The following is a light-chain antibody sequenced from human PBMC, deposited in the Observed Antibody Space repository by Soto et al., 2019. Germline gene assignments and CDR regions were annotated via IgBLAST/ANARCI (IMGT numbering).Light chain of an antibody. V-gene: IGKV3-20*01. J-gene: IGKJ1*01. CDR1: QTVTANQ. CDR2: GVS. Sequence: EIVLTQSPAELPLCPWHRATLSSRCRQTVTANQLAWYYQKPGDAPRLLIYGVSTRAAGIPDRFGGSGSGTDFTLTISGLEPEDFAMYYCQSYTQSLWTFGQGTKVDIK. CDR3: QSYTQSLWT.